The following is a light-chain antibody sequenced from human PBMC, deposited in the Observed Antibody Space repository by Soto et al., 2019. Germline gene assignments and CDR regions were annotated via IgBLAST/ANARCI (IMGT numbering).Light chain of an antibody. CDR1: QSVSSSY. J-gene: IGKJ1*01. CDR3: QQYNNWPRT. CDR2: GAS. V-gene: IGKV3-15*01. Sequence: EIVLTQSPGTLSLSPGERATLSCRASQSVSSSYLAWYQQKPGQAPRLLIYGASTRATGIPPRFSGSGSGTEFTLTISSLQSEDFAVYYCQQYNNWPRTFGQGTKVEIK.